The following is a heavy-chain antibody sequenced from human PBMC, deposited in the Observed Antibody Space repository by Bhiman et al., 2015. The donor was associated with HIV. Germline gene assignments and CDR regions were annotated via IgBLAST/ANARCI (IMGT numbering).Heavy chain of an antibody. J-gene: IGHJ5*02. D-gene: IGHD3-22*01. CDR1: GFSFSNYG. Sequence: QVQVVESGGGVVQPGRSLRLSCAASGFSFSNYGMHWVRQAPGKGLEWVAAIWYDGSNKHYADSVKGRFTISRDNSKKMVYLQMNSLRIDDTALYYCAGAYSSGWFDQWGQGTPSHRLL. CDR3: AGAYSSGWFDQ. V-gene: IGHV3-33*01. CDR2: IWYDGSNK.